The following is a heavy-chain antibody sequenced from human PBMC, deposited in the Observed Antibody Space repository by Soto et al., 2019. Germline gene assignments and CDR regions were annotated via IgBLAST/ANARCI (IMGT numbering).Heavy chain of an antibody. CDR2: IYYSGST. Sequence: PSETLSLTCTVSGDSISSSYWSWIRQSPGKGLEWIGYIYYSGSTNYNASLKSRVTISVDTSKNQFSLNLCSVTAADTAVYYCARAVISIWFDPPSNWFDPWGQGTLVTVSS. V-gene: IGHV4-59*12. CDR1: GDSISSSY. J-gene: IGHJ5*02. D-gene: IGHD3-10*01. CDR3: ARAVISIWFDPPSNWFDP.